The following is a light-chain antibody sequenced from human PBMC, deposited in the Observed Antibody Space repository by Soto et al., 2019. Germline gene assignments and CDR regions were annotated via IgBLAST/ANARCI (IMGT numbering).Light chain of an antibody. CDR3: QQSYSTPIT. CDR1: QGVNSF. V-gene: IGKV1-39*01. J-gene: IGKJ5*01. CDR2: TAS. Sequence: DIQMTQSPSSLSASVGDRVTITCRASQGVNSFLNWYQQKPGKAPQLLIYTASSLQSGVPSRFSGSGSGTDFTLTISSLQPEDFATYYCQQSYSTPITFGQGTRLEI.